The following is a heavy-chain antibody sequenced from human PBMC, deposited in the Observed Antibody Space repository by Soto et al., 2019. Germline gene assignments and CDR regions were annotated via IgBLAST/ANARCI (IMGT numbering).Heavy chain of an antibody. CDR1: GGSISSGGYS. CDR3: ARAGGLGAVAADY. Sequence: QLQLQESGSGLVKPSQTLSLTCAVSGGSISSGGYSWSWIRQPPGKGLEWIGYIYHSGSTYYNPSLKSRVTRAVDRSKNQFSLKLSSGTAADTAVYSCARAGGLGAVAADYWGQGTLVTVSS. V-gene: IGHV4-30-2*01. J-gene: IGHJ4*02. CDR2: IYHSGST. D-gene: IGHD6-19*01.